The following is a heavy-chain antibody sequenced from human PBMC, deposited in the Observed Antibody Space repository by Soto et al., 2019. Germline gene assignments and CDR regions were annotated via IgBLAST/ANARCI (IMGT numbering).Heavy chain of an antibody. CDR2: IYPGDSDT. D-gene: IGHD2-2*02. Sequence: GESLKISCKGSGYSFTSYWIGWVRQMPEKGLEWMGIIYPGDSDTKYSPSFQGQVTISADKSISTAFLQWSSLKASDTAMYPCARQVAPAATPWSFRYWDKGTLVSVSS. V-gene: IGHV5-51*01. J-gene: IGHJ4*02. CDR1: GYSFTSYW. CDR3: ARQVAPAATPWSFRY.